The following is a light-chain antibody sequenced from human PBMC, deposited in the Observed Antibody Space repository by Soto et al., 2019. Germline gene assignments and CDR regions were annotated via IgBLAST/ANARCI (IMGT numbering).Light chain of an antibody. CDR3: SSYTTGGSYV. CDR1: SRDVGGYNS. CDR2: DVS. V-gene: IGLV2-14*01. Sequence: QPVLTQPASVSGSPGLSIAISCTGTSRDVGGYNSVSWYQQQPGKVPKLMIYDVSNRPSGVSNRFSGSKSGNTASLPISGLQAEDEGDYYCSSYTTGGSYVFGTGTKLTVL. J-gene: IGLJ1*01.